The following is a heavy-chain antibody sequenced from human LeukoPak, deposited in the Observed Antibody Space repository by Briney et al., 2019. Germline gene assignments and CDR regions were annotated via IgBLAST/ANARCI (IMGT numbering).Heavy chain of an antibody. J-gene: IGHJ6*02. Sequence: SETLSLTCTVSGGSISSSSYYWGWIRQPPGKGLEWIGSIYYSGSTYYNPSLKSRVTISVDTSKNQFSLKLSSATAADTAVYYCAREDDDFWSGYPLGDYYGMDVWGQGTTVTVSS. CDR3: AREDDDFWSGYPLGDYYGMDV. CDR1: GGSISSSSYY. CDR2: IYYSGST. D-gene: IGHD3-3*01. V-gene: IGHV4-39*02.